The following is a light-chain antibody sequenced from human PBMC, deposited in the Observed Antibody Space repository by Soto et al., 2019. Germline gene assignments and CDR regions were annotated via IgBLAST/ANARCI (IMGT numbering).Light chain of an antibody. J-gene: IGLJ1*01. CDR3: GSWDSSLSAYV. CDR2: DDD. Sequence: QSVLTQPPSVSAAPGQRVTISCSGSSSNIGGNSVSWYQQLPGTAPELLIYDDDKRPSGIPDRFSGSKSGTSATLGITGFQTGDEADYYCGSWDSSLSAYVFGTGNKVTVL. CDR1: SSNIGGNS. V-gene: IGLV1-51*01.